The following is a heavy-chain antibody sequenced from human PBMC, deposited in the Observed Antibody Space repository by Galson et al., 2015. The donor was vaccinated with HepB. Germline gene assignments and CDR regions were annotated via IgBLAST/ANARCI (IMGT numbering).Heavy chain of an antibody. CDR2: IYSGGST. D-gene: IGHD6-13*01. CDR3: TGSSSWRYYYYYYMDV. CDR1: GFTVGSNY. J-gene: IGHJ6*03. Sequence: SLRLSCAASGFTVGSNYMSWVRQAPGKGLEWVSVIYSGGSTYYADSVKGRFTISRDNSKNTLYLQMNSLRAEDTAVYYCTGSSSWRYYYYYYMDVWGKGTTVTVSS. V-gene: IGHV3-53*01.